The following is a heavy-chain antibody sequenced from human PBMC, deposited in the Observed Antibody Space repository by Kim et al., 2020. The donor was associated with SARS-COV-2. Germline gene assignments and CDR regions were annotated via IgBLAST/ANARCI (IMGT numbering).Heavy chain of an antibody. CDR2: Y. V-gene: IGHV6-1*01. Sequence: YNYALSVKRRITSNPDPSKNQFSLQLNSVTPEDTAVYYCARITGGSPDYWGQGTLVTVSS. D-gene: IGHD2-8*02. J-gene: IGHJ4*02. CDR3: ARITGGSPDY.